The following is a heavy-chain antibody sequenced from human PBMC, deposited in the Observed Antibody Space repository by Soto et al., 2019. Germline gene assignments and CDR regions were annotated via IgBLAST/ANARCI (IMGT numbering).Heavy chain of an antibody. CDR2: IRTRSKKFAT. V-gene: IGHV3-73*01. CDR3: TGRGGDSLQDF. CDR1: GFNFSGSA. J-gene: IGHJ4*02. Sequence: EVQLGESGGGLVQPGDSLKLSCAGLGFNFSGSALHWVRQPSGKGLEWVGRIRTRSKKFATSYATSVRGRFSLSRDDSKNTAFLQMNSVRDDATGVYFCTGRGGDSLQDFWGQGTLVTVSS. D-gene: IGHD4-17*01.